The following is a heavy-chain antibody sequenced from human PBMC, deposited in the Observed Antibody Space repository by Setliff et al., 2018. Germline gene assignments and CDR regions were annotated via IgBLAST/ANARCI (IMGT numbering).Heavy chain of an antibody. J-gene: IGHJ4*02. V-gene: IGHV4-38-2*01. CDR3: ARRYNFWSGYLDY. D-gene: IGHD3-3*01. Sequence: PSETLSLTCSVSGYSISSGYYWGWIRQPPGKGLEWIGSIYHNGNSYYNPSLKSRVTISVDTSKNQFSLKLSSVTAADTAVYYCARRYNFWSGYLDYWGQGTLVTVS. CDR2: IYHNGNS. CDR1: GYSISSGYY.